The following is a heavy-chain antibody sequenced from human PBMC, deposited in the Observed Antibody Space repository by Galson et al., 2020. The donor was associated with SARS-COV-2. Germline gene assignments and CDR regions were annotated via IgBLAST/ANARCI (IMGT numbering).Heavy chain of an antibody. CDR1: GFTFSGNG. CDR3: ARAHSGSYFSYFDY. D-gene: IGHD1-26*01. J-gene: IGHJ4*02. CDR2: ISYDGSNK. Sequence: LSLTCAASGFTFSGNGMHWVRQAPGKGLEWVADISYDGSNKYYADSVKVRFTISRDNSKNTLHLQMNNLRAEDTAVYDCARAHSGSYFSYFDYWGQGTLVTVSS. V-gene: IGHV3-30*03.